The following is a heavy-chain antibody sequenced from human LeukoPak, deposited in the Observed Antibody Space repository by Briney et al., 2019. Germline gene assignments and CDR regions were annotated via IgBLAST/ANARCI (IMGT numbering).Heavy chain of an antibody. D-gene: IGHD2-2*01. V-gene: IGHV3-23*01. CDR2: ISGSGGST. J-gene: IGHJ1*01. Sequence: GASLRLSCAASGFTLSSYAMSWVRQAPGKGLEWVSAISGSGGSTYYADSVKGRFTISRGNSKNTLYLQMNSLRAEDTAVYYCARATVPAVRAEYFQHWGQGTLVTVSS. CDR3: ARATVPAVRAEYFQH. CDR1: GFTLSSYA.